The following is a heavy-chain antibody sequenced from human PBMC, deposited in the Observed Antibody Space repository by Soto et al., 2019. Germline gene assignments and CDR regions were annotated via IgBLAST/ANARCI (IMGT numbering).Heavy chain of an antibody. D-gene: IGHD5-12*01. CDR2: INPNSGGT. Sequence: QVQLVQSGAEVKKPGASVKVSCKASGYTFTAYYMHWVRQAPGQGLEWMGWINPNSGGTYHAQNFQGRVTMTRDTSTPTAYMELASLRSDAPAVYYCARGGGRGYNELDPWGHGTLVIVSS. CDR1: GYTFTAYY. V-gene: IGHV1-2*02. J-gene: IGHJ5*02. CDR3: ARGGGRGYNELDP.